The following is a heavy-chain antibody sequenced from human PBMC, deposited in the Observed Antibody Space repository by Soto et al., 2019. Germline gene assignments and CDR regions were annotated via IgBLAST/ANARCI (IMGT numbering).Heavy chain of an antibody. CDR1: GFTFSDYY. Sequence: GGSLRLSCAASGFTFSDYYMSWIRQAPGKGLEWVSTINYSGGGTYYADSVKGRFTISRDNSKNTVYLQMNSLRAEDTAVYYCATYTAASAGYWGQGTLVTVSS. D-gene: IGHD2-2*02. V-gene: IGHV3-23*01. CDR2: INYSGGGT. J-gene: IGHJ4*02. CDR3: ATYTAASAGY.